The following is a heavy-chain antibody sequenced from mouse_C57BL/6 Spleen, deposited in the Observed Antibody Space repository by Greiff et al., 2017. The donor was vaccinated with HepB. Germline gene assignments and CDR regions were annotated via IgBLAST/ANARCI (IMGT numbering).Heavy chain of an antibody. CDR1: GYSFTGYY. CDR3: ARGANWDRGWFAY. V-gene: IGHV1-42*01. Sequence: VQLQQSGPELVKPGASVKISCKASGYSFTGYYMNWVKQSPEKSLEWIGEINPSTGGTTYNQKFKAKATLTVDKSSSTAYMQLKSLTSEDSAVYYCARGANWDRGWFAYWGQGTLVTVSA. J-gene: IGHJ3*01. CDR2: INPSTGGT. D-gene: IGHD4-1*01.